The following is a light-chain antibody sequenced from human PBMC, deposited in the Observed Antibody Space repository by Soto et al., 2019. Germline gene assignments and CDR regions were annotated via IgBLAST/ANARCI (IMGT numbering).Light chain of an antibody. CDR3: QQSYSTPIT. J-gene: IGKJ5*01. Sequence: DIHMTQSPSSLSASGGDRVTITCRASQSISSYLNWYQQKPGKAPKLLIYAASSLQSGVPSRFSGSGSGTDFTLTISSLQPEDFATYYCQQSYSTPITFGQGTRLEIK. CDR2: AAS. V-gene: IGKV1-39*01. CDR1: QSISSY.